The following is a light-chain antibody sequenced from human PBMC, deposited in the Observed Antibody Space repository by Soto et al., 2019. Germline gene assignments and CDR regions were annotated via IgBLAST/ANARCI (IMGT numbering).Light chain of an antibody. CDR2: VAS. CDR1: ESVTSSH. CDR3: QHYGSSRNT. V-gene: IGKV3-20*01. Sequence: EIVLTQSPDTLSLSPGERATLSCRASESVTSSHLAWYQQKPGQAPRLLIYVASSRATGIPDRFSGSGSGTDFTLTISRLEPEDVAVYSCQHYGSSRNTFGQGTQLEIK. J-gene: IGKJ5*01.